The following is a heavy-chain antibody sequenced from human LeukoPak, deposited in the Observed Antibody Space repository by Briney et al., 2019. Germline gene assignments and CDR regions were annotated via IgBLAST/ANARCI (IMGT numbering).Heavy chain of an antibody. J-gene: IGHJ4*02. D-gene: IGHD3-16*01. CDR3: ATSPRVTLYVMGDFAY. CDR1: GFTFSSYS. CDR2: ISSSSSYI. Sequence: GGSLRLSCAASGFTFSSYSMNWVRQAPGKGLEWDSSISSSSSYIYYADSVKGRFTISRDNAKNSLYLQMNSLRAEDTAVYYCATSPRVTLYVMGDFAYWGQGTLVTVSS. V-gene: IGHV3-21*04.